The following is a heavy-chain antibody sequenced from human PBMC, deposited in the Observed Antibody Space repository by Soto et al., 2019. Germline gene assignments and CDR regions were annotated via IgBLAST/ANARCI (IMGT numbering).Heavy chain of an antibody. CDR3: AKESPSTSANWFDP. CDR2: ISGDGSTT. D-gene: IGHD2-2*01. V-gene: IGHV3-11*01. Sequence: GGSLRLSCAASGFGFSAYYMTWIRQAPGKGLEWISYISGDGSTTYYADSVKGRFTISRDNAKNSLSLQMNSLRAEDTAVYYCAKESPSTSANWFDPWGQGTLVTVSS. J-gene: IGHJ5*02. CDR1: GFGFSAYY.